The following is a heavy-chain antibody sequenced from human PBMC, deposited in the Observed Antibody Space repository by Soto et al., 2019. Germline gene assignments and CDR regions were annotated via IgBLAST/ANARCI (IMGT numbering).Heavy chain of an antibody. D-gene: IGHD4-17*01. Sequence: QVQLVESGGGVVQPGRSLRLSCAASGSTFSIYAMHWVRQAPGKGLEWVAVIWYDGSSKYYADSVKGRFTISRDNSKNTLYLQLNSLRAEDTAVYYCARESDRDFFADYGRGKYAMDVWGQGTTVTVSS. V-gene: IGHV3-33*01. CDR2: IWYDGSSK. CDR3: ARESDRDFFADYGRGKYAMDV. J-gene: IGHJ6*02. CDR1: GSTFSIYA.